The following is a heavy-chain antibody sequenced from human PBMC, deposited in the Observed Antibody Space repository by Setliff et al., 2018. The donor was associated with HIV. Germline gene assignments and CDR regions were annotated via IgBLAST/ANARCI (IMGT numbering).Heavy chain of an antibody. V-gene: IGHV3-23*01. J-gene: IGHJ3*02. CDR2: IGAVGGPT. D-gene: IGHD3-10*02. CDR1: GFTFSSYA. Sequence: PGGSLRLSCAASGFTFSSYAMGWVRQAPGKGLQWVSTIGAVGGPTHYAESVKGRFTISKDNSKNTLYLHMSSLRDEDTAVYYCAKVLLFGIDVFDIWGQGTIVTVS. CDR3: AKVLLFGIDVFDI.